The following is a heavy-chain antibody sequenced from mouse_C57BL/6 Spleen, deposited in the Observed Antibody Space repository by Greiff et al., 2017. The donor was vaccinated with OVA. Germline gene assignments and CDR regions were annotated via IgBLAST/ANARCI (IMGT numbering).Heavy chain of an antibody. CDR1: GYSITSGYY. CDR2: ISYDGSN. CDR3: ARPANWGGDAMDY. J-gene: IGHJ4*01. V-gene: IGHV3-6*01. D-gene: IGHD4-1*01. Sequence: EVKLQESGPGLVKPSQSLSLTCSVTGYSITSGYYWTWIRQFPGNKLEWMGYISYDGSNNYNPSLKNRISITRDTSKNQFFLKLNSVTTEDTATYYCARPANWGGDAMDYWGQGTSVTVSS.